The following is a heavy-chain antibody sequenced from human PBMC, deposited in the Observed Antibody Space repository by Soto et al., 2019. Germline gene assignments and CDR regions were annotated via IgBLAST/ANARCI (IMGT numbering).Heavy chain of an antibody. J-gene: IGHJ4*02. CDR3: ARSIVVVTALDY. V-gene: IGHV1-3*01. CDR2: INAGNGNT. CDR1: GYTFTSYA. D-gene: IGHD2-21*02. Sequence: VASVKVSCKASGYTFTSYAMHWVRQAPGQRLEWMGWINAGNGNTKYSQKFQGRVTITRDTSASTAYMELSSLRSEDTAVYYCARSIVVVTALDYWGQGTLVTVPQ.